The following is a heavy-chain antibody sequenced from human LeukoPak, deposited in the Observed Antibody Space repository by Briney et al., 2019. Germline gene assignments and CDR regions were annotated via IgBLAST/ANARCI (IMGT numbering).Heavy chain of an antibody. CDR2: IIPILGTA. D-gene: IGHD2-2*01. J-gene: IGHJ4*02. Sequence: ASVKASCKASGGTFSSYAISWVRQAPGQGLEWMGGIIPILGTANYAQKFQGRVTITADESTSTAYMELSSLRSEDTAVYYCARSHNQIWVPAATGYFDYWGQGTLVTVSS. CDR3: ARSHNQIWVPAATGYFDY. CDR1: GGTFSSYA. V-gene: IGHV1-69*13.